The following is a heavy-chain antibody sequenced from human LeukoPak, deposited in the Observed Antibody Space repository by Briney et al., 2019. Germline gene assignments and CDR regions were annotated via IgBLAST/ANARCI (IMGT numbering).Heavy chain of an antibody. CDR3: ARAGETRELTGQIIFDY. J-gene: IGHJ4*02. CDR2: IYYSGST. CDR1: GGSISSSNYY. V-gene: IGHV4-61*05. D-gene: IGHD3-9*01. Sequence: TSETLSLTCTVSGGSISSSNYYWGWIRQPPGKGLEWIGYIYYSGSTNYNPSLKSRVTISVDTSKNQFSLKLSSVTAADTAVYYCARAGETRELTGQIIFDYWGQGTLVTVSS.